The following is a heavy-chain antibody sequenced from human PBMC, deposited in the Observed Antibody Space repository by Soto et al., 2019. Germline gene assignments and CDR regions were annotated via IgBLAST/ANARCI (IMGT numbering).Heavy chain of an antibody. D-gene: IGHD2-15*01. CDR3: ASSPPPPPYCSGGSCYYYGMDV. CDR1: GGSISSGGYS. V-gene: IGHV4-30-2*01. Sequence: QLQLQESGSGLVKPSQTLSLTCAVSGGSISSGGYSWSWIRQPPGKGLEWIGYIYHSGSTYYNPSLKSRVTISVDRSKNQFSLKLSSVTAADTAVYYCASSPPPPPYCSGGSCYYYGMDVWGQGTTVTVSS. J-gene: IGHJ6*02. CDR2: IYHSGST.